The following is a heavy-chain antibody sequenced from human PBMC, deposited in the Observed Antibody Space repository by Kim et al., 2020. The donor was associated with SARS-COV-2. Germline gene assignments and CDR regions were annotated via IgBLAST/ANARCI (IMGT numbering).Heavy chain of an antibody. CDR2: IYYSGSS. Sequence: SETLSLTCTVSGGSISSYYWSWIRQPPGKGLEWIGYIYYSGSSNYNPSLKSRVTISVDTSKNPFSLKLSSVTAADTAVYYCARCRRGDYYYYYYMDVWGKGTTVTVSS. V-gene: IGHV4-59*08. D-gene: IGHD3-16*01. CDR3: ARCRRGDYYYYYYMDV. J-gene: IGHJ6*03. CDR1: GGSISSYY.